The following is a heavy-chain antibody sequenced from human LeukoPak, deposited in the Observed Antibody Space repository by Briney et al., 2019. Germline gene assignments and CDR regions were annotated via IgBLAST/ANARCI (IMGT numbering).Heavy chain of an antibody. D-gene: IGHD6-13*01. CDR2: IKQDGSEK. CDR3: AKDQAAAGTLYYYYYGMDV. Sequence: GGSLRLSCVVSGFTFSSSWMSWVRQAPGKGLEWVANIKQDGSEKYYVDSVKGRFTISRDNAKNSLYLQMNSLRAEDTAVYYCAKDQAAAGTLYYYYYGMDVWGQGTTVTVSS. J-gene: IGHJ6*02. V-gene: IGHV3-7*01. CDR1: GFTFSSSW.